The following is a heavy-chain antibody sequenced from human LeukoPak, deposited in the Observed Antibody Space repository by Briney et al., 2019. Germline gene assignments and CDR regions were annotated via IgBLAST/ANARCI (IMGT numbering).Heavy chain of an antibody. CDR3: AKDFPSTPIAVAGPVDY. V-gene: IGHV3-30*02. J-gene: IGHJ4*02. Sequence: PGGSLRLSCAASGFTFSSYGMHWVRQAPGKGLEWVAFIRYDGSNKYYADPVKGRFTISRDNSKNTLYLQMNSLRAEDTAVYYCAKDFPSTPIAVAGPVDYWGQGTLVTVSS. CDR2: IRYDGSNK. D-gene: IGHD6-19*01. CDR1: GFTFSSYG.